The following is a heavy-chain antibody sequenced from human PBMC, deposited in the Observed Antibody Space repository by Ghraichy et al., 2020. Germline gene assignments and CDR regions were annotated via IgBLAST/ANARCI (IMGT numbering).Heavy chain of an antibody. CDR2: ISGSGGST. J-gene: IGHJ4*02. CDR1: GFTFSSYA. Sequence: LSLTCAASGFTFSSYAMSWVRQAPGKGLEWVSAISGSGGSTYYADSVKGRFTISRDNSKNTLYLQMNSLRAEDTAVYYCARTRWLQLWYFDYWGQGTLVTVSS. V-gene: IGHV3-23*01. CDR3: ARTRWLQLWYFDY. D-gene: IGHD5-24*01.